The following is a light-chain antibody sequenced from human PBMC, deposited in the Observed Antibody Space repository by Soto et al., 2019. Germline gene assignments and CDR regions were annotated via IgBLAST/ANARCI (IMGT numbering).Light chain of an antibody. CDR2: GAS. CDR1: QSVSSSY. V-gene: IGKV3-20*01. Sequence: EIVLTQSPGTLSLSPGERATLSCRASQSVSSSYLAWYQQKPGQAPRLLIYGASSRATGIPDRFSGSGSGTDFTLTIISMEPEDFAVYYCHQYGSSPLFTFGPGTKVDIK. CDR3: HQYGSSPLFT. J-gene: IGKJ3*01.